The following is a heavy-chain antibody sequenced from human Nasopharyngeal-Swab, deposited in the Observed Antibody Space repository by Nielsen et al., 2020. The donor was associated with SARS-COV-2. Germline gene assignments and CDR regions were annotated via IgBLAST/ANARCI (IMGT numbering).Heavy chain of an antibody. Sequence: SETLSLTCAVYGGSFSGYYWSWIRQPPGKGLEWIGEITHSESTNYNPSLKSRVTISVHTSKTQFSLKLSSVTAADTAVYYCTSRSGWFAYWGQGTLVTVSS. CDR2: ITHSEST. CDR3: TSRSGWFAY. V-gene: IGHV4-34*01. D-gene: IGHD6-19*01. J-gene: IGHJ5*01. CDR1: GGSFSGYY.